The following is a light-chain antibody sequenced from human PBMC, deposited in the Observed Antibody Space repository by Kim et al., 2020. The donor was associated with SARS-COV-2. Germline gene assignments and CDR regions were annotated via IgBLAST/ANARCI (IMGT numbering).Light chain of an antibody. CDR1: SSNIRSSNY. J-gene: IGLJ3*02. Sequence: HSDSITGTGTSSNIRSSNYVSWHQHHPGKAPKLMIYDVNKRPSGMSSRFSGSKSGSTASLTISGLQAEDEADYYCSSFTTRSTLVFGGGTKVTVL. CDR3: SSFTTRSTLV. CDR2: DVN. V-gene: IGLV2-14*03.